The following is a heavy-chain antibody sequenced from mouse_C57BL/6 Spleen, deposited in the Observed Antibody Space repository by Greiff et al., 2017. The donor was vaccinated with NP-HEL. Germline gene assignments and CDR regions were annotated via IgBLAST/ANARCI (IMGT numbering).Heavy chain of an antibody. V-gene: IGHV1-39*01. CDR3: ALDYGNYAAGFAY. Sequence: EVKLVESGPELVKPGASVKISCKASGYSFTDYNMNWVKQSNGKSLEWIGVINPNYGTTSYNQKFKGKATLTVDQSSSTAYMQLNSLTSEDSAVYYCALDYGNYAAGFAYWGQGTLVTVSA. D-gene: IGHD2-1*01. J-gene: IGHJ3*01. CDR1: GYSFTDYN. CDR2: INPNYGTT.